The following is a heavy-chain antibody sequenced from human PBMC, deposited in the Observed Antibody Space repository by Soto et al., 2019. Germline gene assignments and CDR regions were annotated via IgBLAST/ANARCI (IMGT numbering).Heavy chain of an antibody. D-gene: IGHD3-22*01. J-gene: IGHJ4*02. CDR2: ISYDGSNE. V-gene: IGHV3-30*03. CDR1: GFTFSSYG. CDR3: AIDKEPHDRSGYYRLEY. Sequence: GGSLRLSCAVSGFTFSSYGMHWVRQAPGKGQEWVAHISYDGSNEHYVDSVKGRFTISRDNSKNTLYLQMNSLRAEYTAVYYNAIDKEPHDRSGYYRLEYCVQVTPVTVSS.